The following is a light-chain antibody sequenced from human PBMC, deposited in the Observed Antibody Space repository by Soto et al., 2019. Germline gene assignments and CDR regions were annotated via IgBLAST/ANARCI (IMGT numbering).Light chain of an antibody. V-gene: IGKV2-28*01. Sequence: DVVMTQSQLSLPVTLGQPASISCRSSQSLLHSNGYNYLDWYLQKPGQSPQLLIYLGSNRASGAPDRFSGRGSGTDFTLKISRVEAEDVGVYYCMQGTHWPITFGQGTRLEIK. CDR2: LGS. CDR3: MQGTHWPIT. CDR1: QSLLHSNGYNY. J-gene: IGKJ5*01.